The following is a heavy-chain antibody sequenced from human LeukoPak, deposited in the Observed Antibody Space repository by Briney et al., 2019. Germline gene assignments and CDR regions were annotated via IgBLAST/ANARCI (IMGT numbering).Heavy chain of an antibody. J-gene: IGHJ5*02. CDR2: IYTSGST. Sequence: PSETLSLTCTVSGGSISSYYWSWIRQPAGKGLEWIGRIYTSGSTNYNPSLKSRVTMSVDMSKNQFSLKLSSVTAADTAVYYCARGVDTMVRGVIIASPWFDPWGQGTLVTVSS. D-gene: IGHD3-10*01. V-gene: IGHV4-4*07. CDR3: ARGVDTMVRGVIIASPWFDP. CDR1: GGSISSYY.